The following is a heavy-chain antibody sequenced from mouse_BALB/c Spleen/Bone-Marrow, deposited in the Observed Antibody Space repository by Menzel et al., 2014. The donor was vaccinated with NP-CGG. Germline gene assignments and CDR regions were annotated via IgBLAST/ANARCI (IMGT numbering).Heavy chain of an antibody. CDR1: GYTFTSYW. J-gene: IGHJ4*01. V-gene: IGHV1-69*02. CDR2: IYPSDSYT. Sequence: QVQLQQSGAELVRPGASVKLSCRASGYTFTSYWINRVKQRPGQGLEWIGNIYPSDSYTNYNQRFKDKATLTVDKSSSTAYVHLSSLRSEDSAVYYCARTIATLYYAMDYWGQGTSVTVSS. CDR3: ARTIATLYYAMDY.